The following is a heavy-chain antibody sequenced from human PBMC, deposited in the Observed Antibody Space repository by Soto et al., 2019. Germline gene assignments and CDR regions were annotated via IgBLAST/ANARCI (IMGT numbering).Heavy chain of an antibody. V-gene: IGHV5-51*01. J-gene: IGHJ6*03. CDR2: IYPGDSDT. D-gene: IGHD3-10*01. CDR3: ARLRRITMVRGVIISGYMDV. Sequence: GESLKISCKGSGYSFTSYWIGWVRQMPEKGLEWMGIIYPGDSDTRYSPSFQGQVTISADKSISTAYLQWSSLKASDTAMYYCARLRRITMVRGVIISGYMDVWGKGTTVTVSS. CDR1: GYSFTSYW.